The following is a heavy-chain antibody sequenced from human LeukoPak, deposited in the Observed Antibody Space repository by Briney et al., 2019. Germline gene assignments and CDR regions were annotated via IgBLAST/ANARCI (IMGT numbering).Heavy chain of an antibody. Sequence: RGSLRLSCAAARFTFSSYGMHWVRQAPGNGLEWEAVIWYDGSNKYYADSVKGRFTISRDNSKNTLYMNTNRLRGADKAVYYCARDPGYGDYLCNYYYYGMDVWGQGTTVTVSS. V-gene: IGHV3-33*01. D-gene: IGHD4-17*01. J-gene: IGHJ6*02. CDR2: IWYDGSNK. CDR1: RFTFSSYG. CDR3: ARDPGYGDYLCNYYYYGMDV.